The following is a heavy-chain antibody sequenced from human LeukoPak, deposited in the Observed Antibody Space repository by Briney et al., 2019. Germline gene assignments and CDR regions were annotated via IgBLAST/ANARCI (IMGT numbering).Heavy chain of an antibody. CDR3: ARGQIMGSYNLMDY. V-gene: IGHV3-30*03. D-gene: IGHD5-24*01. CDR2: ILYDGSNA. Sequence: GGPLRLSCAASGFTFEKYAMHWVRQGPGKGLYSVAVILYDGSNANSAVSVRGRFIMYRDNSKNTVSLQMNRLRIEDSALYYCARGQIMGSYNLMDYWGRGTLVTVSS. CDR1: GFTFEKYA. J-gene: IGHJ4*02.